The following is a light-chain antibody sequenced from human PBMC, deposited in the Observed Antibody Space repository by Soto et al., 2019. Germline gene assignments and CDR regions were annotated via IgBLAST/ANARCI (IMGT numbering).Light chain of an antibody. V-gene: IGKV1-9*01. Sequence: IQLTQSPSSLSASVGDRVTITCRASHGISSYLAWYQQKPGKAPKLLIYGASRLQGGVPSRFSGSGSGPDFALTISSLQPEDFATYYCQQLHSYPPAFGQGTRVEVK. CDR1: HGISSY. CDR2: GAS. J-gene: IGKJ1*01. CDR3: QQLHSYPPA.